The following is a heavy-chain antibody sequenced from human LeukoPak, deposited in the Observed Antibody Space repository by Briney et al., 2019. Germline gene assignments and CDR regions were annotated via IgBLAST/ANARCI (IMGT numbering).Heavy chain of an antibody. CDR1: GYTFTSYD. Sequence: ASVKVSCKASGYTFTSYDINWVRQATGQGLEWMGWMNPNSGNTGYAQKFQGRVTITRNTSISTAYMELSSLRSEDTAVYYCARGLNTHLTALDYMDVWGKGTTVTVSS. CDR2: MNPNSGNT. D-gene: IGHD5-18*01. J-gene: IGHJ6*03. CDR3: ARGLNTHLTALDYMDV. V-gene: IGHV1-8*03.